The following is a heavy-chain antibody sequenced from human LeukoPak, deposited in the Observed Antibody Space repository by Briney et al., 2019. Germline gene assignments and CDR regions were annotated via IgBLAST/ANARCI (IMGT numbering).Heavy chain of an antibody. D-gene: IGHD3-22*01. V-gene: IGHV1-46*01. J-gene: IGHJ4*02. Sequence: ASVKVSCKASGYTFTSYYMHWVRQAPGQGLEWMGIINPSGGSTSYAQKFQGRVTITADKSTSTAYMELSSLRSEDTAVYYCARVIPHYYDSSGYFDYWGQGTLVTVSS. CDR2: INPSGGST. CDR3: ARVIPHYYDSSGYFDY. CDR1: GYTFTSYY.